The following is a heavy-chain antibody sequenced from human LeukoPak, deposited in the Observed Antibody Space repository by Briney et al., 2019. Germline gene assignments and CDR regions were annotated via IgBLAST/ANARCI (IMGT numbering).Heavy chain of an antibody. J-gene: IGHJ4*02. CDR3: ARGYGRFGELLLGFFDS. Sequence: PGESLRLSCAASGFTFSSFSMHWFRQAPGKGLEWIGFARIKVYGGTTEYAASLNGRFTIARDFSKSIVYLQMNSLTTEDTAVYYCARGYGRFGELLLGFFDSWGLGSQVTVSS. V-gene: IGHV3-49*03. D-gene: IGHD3-10*01. CDR1: GFTFSSFS. CDR2: ARIKVYGGTT.